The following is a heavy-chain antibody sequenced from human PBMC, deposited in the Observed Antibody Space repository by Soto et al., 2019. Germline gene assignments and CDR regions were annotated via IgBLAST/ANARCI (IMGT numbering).Heavy chain of an antibody. CDR1: GDSFIRYW. CDR2: FYPGDSTS. Sequence: GEFLKISCRAAGDSFIRYWVAWVCQLPGKGLEWMGTFYPGDSTSTYSPSFQGQVTISVDKSISTAYLQLSSLKASDTAMYYCARIIGYCRNNDCSWTFDIWGQGTMVTVSS. D-gene: IGHD2-15*01. V-gene: IGHV5-51*01. CDR3: ARIIGYCRNNDCSWTFDI. J-gene: IGHJ3*02.